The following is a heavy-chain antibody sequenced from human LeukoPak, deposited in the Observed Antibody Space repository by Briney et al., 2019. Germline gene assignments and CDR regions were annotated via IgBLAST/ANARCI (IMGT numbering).Heavy chain of an antibody. CDR3: AKDDGGLTDY. J-gene: IGHJ4*02. CDR1: GFSLSDYG. D-gene: IGHD4-23*01. V-gene: IGHV3-23*01. CDR2: ISGSGGST. Sequence: GGSLRLSCAASGFSLSDYGMSWVRQAPGKGLEWVSAISGSGGSTYYADSVKGRFTISRDNSKNTLYLQTNSLRAEDTAVYYCAKDDGGLTDYWGQGTLVTVSS.